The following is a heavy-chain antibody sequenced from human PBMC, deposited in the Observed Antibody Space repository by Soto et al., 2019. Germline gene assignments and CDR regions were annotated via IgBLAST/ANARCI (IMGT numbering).Heavy chain of an antibody. Sequence: SQTLSLTCVISGDSVTGNTAGWNWIRQSPSRGLEWLGRTYYRSKWYYDYAGSVKGRMTINPDTSRNQFSLQLSSVSPEDTAVYYCAYGMLVRRAYYVAVWGQGTTVTVS. V-gene: IGHV6-1*01. CDR2: TYYRSKWYY. CDR3: AYGMLVRRAYYVAV. J-gene: IGHJ6*02. CDR1: GDSVTGNTAG. D-gene: IGHD3-10*01.